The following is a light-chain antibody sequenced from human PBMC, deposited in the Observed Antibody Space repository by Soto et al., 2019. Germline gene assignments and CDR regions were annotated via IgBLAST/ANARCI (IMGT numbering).Light chain of an antibody. CDR1: QSVSVN. Sequence: EIVLTQSPGTLSLSPGERATLSCRASQSVSVNSLAWYQQKPGQAPRLLIYDTSIRATGVSVRFSGSGSGTEFTLTISSLQSEDFAVYYCQHYNNWPHTFGQGTKLEI. J-gene: IGKJ2*01. V-gene: IGKV3-15*01. CDR3: QHYNNWPHT. CDR2: DTS.